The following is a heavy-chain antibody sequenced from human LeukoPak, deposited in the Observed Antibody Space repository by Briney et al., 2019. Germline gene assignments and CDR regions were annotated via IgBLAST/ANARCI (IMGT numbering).Heavy chain of an antibody. D-gene: IGHD5-24*01. CDR1: GDSISSRNCY. J-gene: IGHJ4*02. CDR3: ARHPVETLDFDY. V-gene: IGHV4-39*01. CDR2: IYYSGGT. Sequence: PSETLSLTCTVSGDSISSRNCYWGWIRQPPGKGLEWIGSIYYSGGTYYSPSLKSRVTISVDTSKNQFSLKLSSVTAADTAVYYCARHPVETLDFDYWGQGTLVTVSS.